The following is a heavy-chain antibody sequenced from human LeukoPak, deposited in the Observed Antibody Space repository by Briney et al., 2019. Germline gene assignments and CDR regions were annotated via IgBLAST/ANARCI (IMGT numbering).Heavy chain of an antibody. CDR3: ARSLGGVPAAKAYYYYGMDV. V-gene: IGHV3-7*01. J-gene: IGHJ6*02. CDR2: IKQDGSEK. CDR1: GFTFSSYW. Sequence: GGSLRLSCAASGFTFSSYWMSWVRQAPGKRLEWVANIKQDGSEKYYVDSVKGRFTISRDNAKNSLYLQMNSLRAEDTAVYYCARSLGGVPAAKAYYYYGMDVWGQGTTVTVSS. D-gene: IGHD2-2*01.